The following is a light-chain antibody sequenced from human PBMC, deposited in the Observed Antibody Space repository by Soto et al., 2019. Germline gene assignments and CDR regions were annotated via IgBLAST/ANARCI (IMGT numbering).Light chain of an antibody. CDR1: SSDVGGYNY. J-gene: IGLJ1*01. V-gene: IGLV2-14*01. CDR3: SSYTSSSTNV. CDR2: DVS. Sequence: QSVRTQPASVSGSPGQSITISCTGTSSDVGGYNYVSWYQQHPGKAPKLMIYDVSNRPSGVSKRFSGSKSGNTASLTISGLQAEDEADYYCSSYTSSSTNVFGTGTKVTVL.